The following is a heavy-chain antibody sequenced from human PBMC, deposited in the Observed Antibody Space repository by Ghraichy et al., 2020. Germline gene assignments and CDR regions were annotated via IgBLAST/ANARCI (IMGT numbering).Heavy chain of an antibody. J-gene: IGHJ4*02. V-gene: IGHV3-74*01. CDR2: INSDGSST. CDR3: ARAPSYYYDSSGYQDVGY. D-gene: IGHD3-22*01. Sequence: LSLTCAASGFTFSSYWMHWVRQAPGKGLVWVSRINSDGSSTSYADSVKGRFTISRDNAKNTLYLQMNSLRAEDTAVYYCARAPSYYYDSSGYQDVGYWGQATLVTVSS. CDR1: GFTFSSYW.